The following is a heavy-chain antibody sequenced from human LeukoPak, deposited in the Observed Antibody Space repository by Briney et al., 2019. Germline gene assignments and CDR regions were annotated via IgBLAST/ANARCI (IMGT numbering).Heavy chain of an antibody. CDR2: IKPDGSDK. CDR3: ATQPYYYDSSGYYIT. CDR1: GFTFSSYW. J-gene: IGHJ5*02. V-gene: IGHV3-7*01. D-gene: IGHD3-22*01. Sequence: GGSLRLSCAASGFTFSSYWMSWVRQAPGKGLEWVDNIKPDGSDKYYVDSVKGRFTISRDNAKNSLYLQMDSLRAEDTAVYYCATQPYYYDSSGYYITWGQGTLVTVSS.